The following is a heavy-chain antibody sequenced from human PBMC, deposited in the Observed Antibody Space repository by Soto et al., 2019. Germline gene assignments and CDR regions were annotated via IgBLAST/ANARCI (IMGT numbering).Heavy chain of an antibody. CDR2: INGNGGSI. V-gene: IGHV3-64D*08. Sequence: PGGSLRLSCSASGFTFSSYAMHWVRQAPGKGLEYVSGINGNGGSIDYADSVNGRFTISRDNARNTLYLQMSSLRAEDTAVYYFVGETYSRSTDNWFAPWGQGTLVTVSS. CDR3: VGETYSRSTDNWFAP. D-gene: IGHD6-13*01. J-gene: IGHJ5*02. CDR1: GFTFSSYA.